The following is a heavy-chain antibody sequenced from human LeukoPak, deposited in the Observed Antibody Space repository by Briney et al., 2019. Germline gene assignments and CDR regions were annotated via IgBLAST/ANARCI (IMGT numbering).Heavy chain of an antibody. Sequence: SETLSLTCAVYGGSFSGYYWSWIRQPPGKGLEWIGEINHSGSTNYNPSLKSRVTISVDTSKNQFSLKLSSVTAADTAVYYCARGFCDDSGGYCPLFDYWGQGTLVTVSS. J-gene: IGHJ4*02. CDR2: INHSGST. CDR1: GGSFSGYY. CDR3: ARGFCDDSGGYCPLFDY. D-gene: IGHD3-22*01. V-gene: IGHV4-34*01.